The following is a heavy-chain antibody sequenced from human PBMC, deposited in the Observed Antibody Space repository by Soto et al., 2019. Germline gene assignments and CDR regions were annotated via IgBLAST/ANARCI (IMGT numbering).Heavy chain of an antibody. CDR1: GGSISSGDYY. Sequence: SETLSLTCTVSGGSISSGDYYWSWIRQHLGKGLEWIGYIYYSGSTYYNPSLKSRVTISVDTSKNQFSLKLSSVTAADTVVYYCARDLGSSWYGGWFDPWGQGTLVTVSS. V-gene: IGHV4-30-4*01. CDR3: ARDLGSSWYGGWFDP. J-gene: IGHJ5*02. D-gene: IGHD6-13*01. CDR2: IYYSGST.